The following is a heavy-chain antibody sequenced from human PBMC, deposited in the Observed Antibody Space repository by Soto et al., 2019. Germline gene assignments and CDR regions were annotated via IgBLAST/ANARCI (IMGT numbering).Heavy chain of an antibody. CDR1: GFTFTSSA. CDR3: AADREVREYQPWDA. D-gene: IGHD2-2*01. Sequence: QMQLVQSGPEVKKPGTSVKVSCKASGFTFTSSAMQWVRQARGQRLEWIGWIVVGSGNTTHAQKFQHRFPLTRHLSTSTAYLVLSSLSSEDTAVYYCAADREVREYQPWDAWGQGTTVTVSS. J-gene: IGHJ6*02. CDR2: IVVGSGNT. V-gene: IGHV1-58*02.